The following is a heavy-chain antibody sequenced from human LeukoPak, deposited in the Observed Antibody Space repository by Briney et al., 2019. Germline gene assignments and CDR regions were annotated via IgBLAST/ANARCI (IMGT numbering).Heavy chain of an antibody. CDR3: ARGRYCSSTSCYTALYFQQ. J-gene: IGHJ1*01. Sequence: GGSLRLSCAASGFTFSSYGMHWVRQAPGKGLEWVAVIWYDGSNKYYADSVKGRFTISRDNFQHTLYLQMNSLRAEDTAVYYCARGRYCSSTSCYTALYFQQWGQGTLVSVCS. CDR2: IWYDGSNK. D-gene: IGHD2-2*02. CDR1: GFTFSSYG. V-gene: IGHV3-33*01.